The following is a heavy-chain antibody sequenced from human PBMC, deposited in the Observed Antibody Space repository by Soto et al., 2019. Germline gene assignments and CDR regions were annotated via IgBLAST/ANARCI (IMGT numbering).Heavy chain of an antibody. V-gene: IGHV4-30-4*01. J-gene: IGHJ5*02. D-gene: IGHD2-2*01. CDR1: GGSISSGDYY. CDR2: MFYVGAT. CDR3: ASVVRFCSSPSCRGRNWFDP. Sequence: PSETLSLTCSVFGGSISSGDYYWSWIRQPPGKGLEWIGYMFYVGATYYNPSLKSRVTISVDTSKNQFSLKLNSVTAADPAVYHCASVVRFCSSPSCRGRNWFDPWGQGTLVTVSS.